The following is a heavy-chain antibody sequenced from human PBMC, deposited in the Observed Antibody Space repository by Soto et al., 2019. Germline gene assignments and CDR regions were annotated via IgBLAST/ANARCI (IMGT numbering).Heavy chain of an antibody. V-gene: IGHV4-31*03. J-gene: IGHJ5*02. Sequence: SETLSLTSTVSGGSISSGGYYWSWFRQHPGKSVVSIGYIYYSGSTYYNSSLKTRVTISVDTSKNQFSLKLSSVPAADTAVYYCARGLSVVPGGSNWFDPWGEATLVTVSS. CDR1: GGSISSGGYY. D-gene: IGHD2-15*01. CDR2: IYYSGST. CDR3: ARGLSVVPGGSNWFDP.